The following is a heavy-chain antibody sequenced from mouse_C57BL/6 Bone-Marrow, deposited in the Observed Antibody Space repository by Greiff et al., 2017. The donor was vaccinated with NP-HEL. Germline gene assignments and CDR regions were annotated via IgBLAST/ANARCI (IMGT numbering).Heavy chain of an antibody. V-gene: IGHV1-50*01. CDR1: GYTFTSYW. D-gene: IGHD2-12*01. J-gene: IGHJ3*01. CDR3: AAYDDSFAY. Sequence: QVQLKQPGAELVKPGASVKLSCKASGYTFTSYWMQWVKQRPGQGLEWIGEIDPSDSYTNYNQKFKGKATLTVDTSSSTAYMQLSSLTSEDSAVYYCAAYDDSFAYWGKGTLVTVSA. CDR2: IDPSDSYT.